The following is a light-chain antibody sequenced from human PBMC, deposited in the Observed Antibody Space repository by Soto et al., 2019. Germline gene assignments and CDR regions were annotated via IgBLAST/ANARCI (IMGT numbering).Light chain of an antibody. V-gene: IGKV1-27*01. CDR3: QTYNSAPWT. Sequence: DIQMTQSPSSLSASVGDRVTITCRASQGISNYLAWYQQQPGKVPKLLIYVASTLQSGVTSRFSGSGSGTDFTLTISSLQPEYVATYYCQTYNSAPWTFGQGTKVEIK. CDR2: VAS. J-gene: IGKJ1*01. CDR1: QGISNY.